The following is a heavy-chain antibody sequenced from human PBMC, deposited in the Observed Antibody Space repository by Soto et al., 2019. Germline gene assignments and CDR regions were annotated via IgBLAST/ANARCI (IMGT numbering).Heavy chain of an antibody. J-gene: IGHJ4*02. D-gene: IGHD3-3*01. Sequence: SETLSLTCTVSGGSIKSYYWTWIRQSPGRGLEWIGHLYYGGSTNYNPSLESRVTMSMDTSKNQFSLRLTSVTAADTAVYYCAGEGALATSGVFWGQGTRVTVSS. CDR3: AGEGALATSGVF. CDR1: GGSIKSYY. CDR2: LYYGGST. V-gene: IGHV4-59*01.